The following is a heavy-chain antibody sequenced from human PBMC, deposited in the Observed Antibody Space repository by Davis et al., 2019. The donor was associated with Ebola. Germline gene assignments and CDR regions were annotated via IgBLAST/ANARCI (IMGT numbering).Heavy chain of an antibody. CDR3: ASGSIAARPEYFDY. J-gene: IGHJ4*02. D-gene: IGHD6-6*01. CDR1: GFTVSSNY. V-gene: IGHV3-53*01. CDR2: IYSGGST. Sequence: GESLKISCAASGFTVSSNYMSWVRQAPGKGLEWVSVIYSGGSTYYADSVKGRFTISRDNSKNTLYLQMNSLRAEDTAVYYCASGSIAARPEYFDYWGQGTLVTVSS.